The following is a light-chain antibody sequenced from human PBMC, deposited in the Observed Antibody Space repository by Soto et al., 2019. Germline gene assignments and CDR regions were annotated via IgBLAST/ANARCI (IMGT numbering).Light chain of an antibody. CDR2: GGS. V-gene: IGKV3-20*01. J-gene: IGKJ3*01. Sequence: EIVLTQSPGSLSLSPGERATLSCRASQSVGSSFFAWYQQKPGQAPRLLIYGGSTRATGIPDRFSGSGSGRAFTLTTSRLQEEEGAAYYCQQYGMCLVTFGPGTKVEIK. CDR1: QSVGSSF. CDR3: QQYGMCLVT.